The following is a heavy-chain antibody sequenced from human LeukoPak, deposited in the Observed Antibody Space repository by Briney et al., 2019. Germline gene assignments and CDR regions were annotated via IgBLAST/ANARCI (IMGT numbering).Heavy chain of an antibody. V-gene: IGHV3-23*01. CDR3: PKNLPDASYYFDF. CDR2: IGSGGYR. J-gene: IGHJ4*02. CDR1: VLTLSNVD. D-gene: IGHD2-2*01. Sequence: SGGSLRLSSVPSVLTLSNVDTTWVRQAPGKGLEYVSSIGSGGYRFYGGSVKGRFSISIDNSQNTVYLQMNSLRGEDRAIYFCPKNLPDASYYFDFWGQGILVTVSS.